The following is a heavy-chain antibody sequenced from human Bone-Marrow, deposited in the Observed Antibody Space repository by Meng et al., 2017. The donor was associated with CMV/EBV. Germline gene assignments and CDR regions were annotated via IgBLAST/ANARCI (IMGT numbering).Heavy chain of an antibody. CDR3: ARDGPSGGYLRPASNWFDP. V-gene: IGHV3-30*04. Sequence: GESLKISCAASGFPFSSYAMHWVRQAPGKGLEWVAVISYDGSNKYYADSVKGRFTISRDNSKNTLYLQMNSLRAEDTAVYYCARDGPSGGYLRPASNWFDPGGQGPLVTVSA. CDR1: GFPFSSYA. D-gene: IGHD3-22*01. CDR2: ISYDGSNK. J-gene: IGHJ5*02.